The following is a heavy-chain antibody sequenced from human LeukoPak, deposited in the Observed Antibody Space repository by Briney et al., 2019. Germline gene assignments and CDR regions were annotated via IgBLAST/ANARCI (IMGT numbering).Heavy chain of an antibody. CDR2: INPSGGST. CDR1: GYTFTSYY. V-gene: IGHV1-46*01. J-gene: IGHJ2*01. D-gene: IGHD3-3*01. Sequence: ASVKVSCKASGYTFTSYYMHWVRQAPGQGLEWMGIINPSGGSTSYAQKFQGRVTMTRDTSTSTVYMELSSLRSEDTAVYYCARDRYDFWSGYSNWYFDLWGRGTLVTVSS. CDR3: ARDRYDFWSGYSNWYFDL.